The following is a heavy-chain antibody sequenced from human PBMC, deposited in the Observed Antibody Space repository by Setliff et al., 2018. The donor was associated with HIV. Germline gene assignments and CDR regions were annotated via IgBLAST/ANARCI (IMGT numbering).Heavy chain of an antibody. CDR3: ARQGRPGDFDS. CDR1: GGSISSYY. CDR2: IYYSGNT. V-gene: IGHV4-59*05. D-gene: IGHD7-27*01. J-gene: IGHJ4*02. Sequence: SLTCTVSGGSISSYYWSWIRRPPGKGLEWIGSIYYSGNTYYNPSLKSRVTISGDTSKKQFSLKLRAVTAADSAVYYCARQGRPGDFDSWGQGTLVTVSS.